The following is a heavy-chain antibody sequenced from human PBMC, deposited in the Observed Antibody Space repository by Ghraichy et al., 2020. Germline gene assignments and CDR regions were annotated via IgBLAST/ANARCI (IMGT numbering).Heavy chain of an antibody. V-gene: IGHV4-34*01. J-gene: IGHJ3*02. Sequence: SQTLSLTCAVYGGSFSGYYWSWIRQPPGKGLEWIGEINRSGSTNYNPSLKSRVTISVDTSKNQFSLKLSSVTAADTAVYYCARGHSPLLAHAFDIWGQGTMVTVSS. D-gene: IGHD1-26*01. CDR2: INRSGST. CDR1: GGSFSGYY. CDR3: ARGHSPLLAHAFDI.